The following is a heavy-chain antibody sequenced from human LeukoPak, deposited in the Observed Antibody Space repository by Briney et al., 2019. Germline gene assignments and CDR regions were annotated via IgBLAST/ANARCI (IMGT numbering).Heavy chain of an antibody. CDR3: AGDYIWGRLF. V-gene: IGHV3-74*01. CDR1: GFSLSDYW. Sequence: GGSLRLSCVGSGFSLSDYWMHWVRQTPGKGLMWVSRITSDGSTTWYADSVKGRFTVSRDNAKNTLFLEMNSLRDENTAVYYCAGDYIWGRLFWGQGTLVTVSS. CDR2: ITSDGSTT. J-gene: IGHJ4*01. D-gene: IGHD3-16*01.